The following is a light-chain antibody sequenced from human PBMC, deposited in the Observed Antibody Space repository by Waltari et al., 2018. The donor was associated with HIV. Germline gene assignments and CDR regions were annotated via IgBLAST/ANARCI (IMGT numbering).Light chain of an antibody. V-gene: IGKV3-15*01. J-gene: IGKJ1*01. Sequence: EIVMTQSPATLSVSPGERATLSCRASQRVRSNLAWYQQKPGQAPRLLMYGAFHRATRIPARFRGGGSGAEFTLTITSLQSEDFAVYYCQQYNNWPTWTFGQGTKVEI. CDR3: QQYNNWPTWT. CDR1: QRVRSN. CDR2: GAF.